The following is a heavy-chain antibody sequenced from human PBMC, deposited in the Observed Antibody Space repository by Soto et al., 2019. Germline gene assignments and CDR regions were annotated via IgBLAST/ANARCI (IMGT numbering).Heavy chain of an antibody. D-gene: IGHD3-16*02. CDR1: GYSFTSYY. CDR3: ASSKLRLGELSHDGMDV. V-gene: IGHV1-46*01. CDR2: INPSGGST. Sequence: ASGKVSCRASGYSFTSYYMHGVRQAPGQGLEWMGIINPSGGSTSYAQKFQGRVTMTRDTSTSTVYMELSSLRSEDTAVYYCASSKLRLGELSHDGMDVWGQGTTVTVSS. J-gene: IGHJ6*02.